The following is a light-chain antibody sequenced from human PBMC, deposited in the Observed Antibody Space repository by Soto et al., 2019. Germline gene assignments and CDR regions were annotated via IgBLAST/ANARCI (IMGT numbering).Light chain of an antibody. V-gene: IGKV1-5*01. Sequence: DIQMTQSPSTLSASVGDRVSITCRASQSIRSLLAWYHQKPGKAPKVLIYDAASLGSGVPSRFSGSGSGTEFTLTISSLQPDDFATYFCQQYQTYSTFGQGTRLEIK. CDR1: QSIRSL. J-gene: IGKJ5*01. CDR2: DAA. CDR3: QQYQTYST.